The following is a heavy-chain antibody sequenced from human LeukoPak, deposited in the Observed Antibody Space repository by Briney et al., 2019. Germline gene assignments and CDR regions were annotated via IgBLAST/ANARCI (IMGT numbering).Heavy chain of an antibody. J-gene: IGHJ4*02. V-gene: IGHV3-23*01. Sequence: GGSLRLSCAASGFTLSSYAMSWVRQAPGKGLEWVSAISGSGGSTYYADSVKGRFTISRDNSKNTLYLQMNSLRAEDTAVYYCAKEVFWVVVPAAAFDYWGQGTLVTVSS. D-gene: IGHD2-2*01. CDR1: GFTLSSYA. CDR3: AKEVFWVVVPAAAFDY. CDR2: ISGSGGST.